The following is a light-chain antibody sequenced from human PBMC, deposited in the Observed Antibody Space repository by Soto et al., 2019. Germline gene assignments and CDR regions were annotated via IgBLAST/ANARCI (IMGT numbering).Light chain of an antibody. CDR3: QQYGTSPRT. CDR1: ESVSRNY. Sequence: EIVLTQSPGTLSLSPGERATLSCRASESVSRNYLAWYQQKPGQAPRLLIYDASSRATGIPDRFSGSGSGTDFTLTISRLEAEDFAVYYCQQYGTSPRTFGQGTKVEIK. CDR2: DAS. V-gene: IGKV3-20*01. J-gene: IGKJ1*01.